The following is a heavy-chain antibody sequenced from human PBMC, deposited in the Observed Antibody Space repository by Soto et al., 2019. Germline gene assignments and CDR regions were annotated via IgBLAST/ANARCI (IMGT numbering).Heavy chain of an antibody. CDR1: GGSISSYY. V-gene: IGHV4-59*01. Sequence: PSETLSLTCTVSGGSISSYYWSWIRQPPGKGLEWIGYIYYSGSTNYNPSLKGRVTISVDTSKNQFSLKLSSVTAADTAVYYCASHYDSSGYYLHWGQGTLVTVSS. CDR3: ASHYDSSGYYLH. CDR2: IYYSGST. J-gene: IGHJ4*02. D-gene: IGHD3-22*01.